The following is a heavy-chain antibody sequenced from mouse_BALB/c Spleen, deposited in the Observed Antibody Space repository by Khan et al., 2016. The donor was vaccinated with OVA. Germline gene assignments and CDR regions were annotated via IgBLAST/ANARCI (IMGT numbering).Heavy chain of an antibody. J-gene: IGHJ4*01. CDR1: GYSITSDYA. Sequence: EVQLQESGPGLVKPSQSLSLTCTVTGYSITSDYAWNWIRQFPGNKLEWMGYISYSGSTSYNPSLKSRISTTRDTSKNQFFLQLNSVTTEDTATYYCARDGSRYNYAMDYWGQGTAVTVSS. V-gene: IGHV3-2*02. CDR3: ARDGSRYNYAMDY. D-gene: IGHD2-3*01. CDR2: ISYSGST.